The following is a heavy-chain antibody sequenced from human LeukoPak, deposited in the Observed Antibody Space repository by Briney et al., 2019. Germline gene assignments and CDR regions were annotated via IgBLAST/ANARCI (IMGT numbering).Heavy chain of an antibody. Sequence: ASVKVSCKASGYTFTGYYMHWVRQSPGQGLEWMGRINPNSGGTNYAQKVQGKVTMTRDTSISTAYMELSRLRSDDTAVYYCAREIVVAPLVWFDPWGQGTLVTVSS. CDR2: INPNSGGT. V-gene: IGHV1-2*06. CDR3: AREIVVAPLVWFDP. CDR1: GYTFTGYY. D-gene: IGHD3-22*01. J-gene: IGHJ5*02.